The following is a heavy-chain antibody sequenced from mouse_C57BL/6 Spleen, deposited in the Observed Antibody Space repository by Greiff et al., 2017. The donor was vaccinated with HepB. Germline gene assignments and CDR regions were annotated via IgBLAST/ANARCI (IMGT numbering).Heavy chain of an antibody. CDR2: INPNNGGT. CDR1: GYTFTDYY. D-gene: IGHD2-3*01. J-gene: IGHJ4*01. CDR3: ASMVTTDYYAMDY. Sequence: EVQLQQSGPELVKPGASVKISCKASGYTFTDYYMNWVKQSHGKSLEWIGDINPNNGGTSYNQKFKGKATLTVDNSSSTAYMELRSLTSEDSAVYYCASMVTTDYYAMDYWGQGTSVTVSS. V-gene: IGHV1-26*01.